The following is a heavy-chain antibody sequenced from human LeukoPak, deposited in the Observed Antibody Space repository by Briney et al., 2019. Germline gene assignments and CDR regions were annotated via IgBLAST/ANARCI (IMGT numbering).Heavy chain of an antibody. D-gene: IGHD1-26*01. CDR3: AEGGSYDPNAFDI. CDR2: IIPIFGTA. V-gene: IGHV1-69*13. Sequence: GASVKVSCKASGYTFTSYAMHWVRQAPGQRLEWMGGIIPIFGTANYAQKFQGRVTITADESTSTAYMELSSLRSEDTAVYYCAEGGSYDPNAFDIWGQGTMVTVSP. J-gene: IGHJ3*02. CDR1: GYTFTSYA.